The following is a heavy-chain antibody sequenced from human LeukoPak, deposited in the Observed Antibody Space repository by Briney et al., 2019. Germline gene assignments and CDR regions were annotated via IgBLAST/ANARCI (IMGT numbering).Heavy chain of an antibody. J-gene: IGHJ4*02. CDR2: INPNSGGT. D-gene: IGHD1-26*01. V-gene: IGHV1-2*02. Sequence: GASVKVSCKASGYTLTNYSMHWVRQPPGQGLEWMGYINPNSGGTNYAQKFQGRVTITRDTSISTAYMELYSLRSDDTAVYYCRATVDYWGQGTLVTVSS. CDR3: RATVDY. CDR1: GYTLTNYS.